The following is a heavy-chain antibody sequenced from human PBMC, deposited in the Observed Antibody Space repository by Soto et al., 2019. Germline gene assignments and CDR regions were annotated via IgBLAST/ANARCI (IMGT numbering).Heavy chain of an antibody. Sequence: QVQLVQSGAEVKKPGASVKVSCKASGYTFTSYYMHWVRQAPGQGLEWMGIINPSGGSTSYAQKFQGRVTITRDTSTSTVYMELSSLRSEDTAVYYCARKRADTAMVDYWGQGTLVTVSS. D-gene: IGHD5-18*01. V-gene: IGHV1-46*01. CDR2: INPSGGST. CDR3: ARKRADTAMVDY. CDR1: GYTFTSYY. J-gene: IGHJ4*02.